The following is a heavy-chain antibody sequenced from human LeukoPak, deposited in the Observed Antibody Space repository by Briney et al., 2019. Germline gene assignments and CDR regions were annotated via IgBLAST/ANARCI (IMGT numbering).Heavy chain of an antibody. D-gene: IGHD3-10*01. J-gene: IGHJ6*03. V-gene: IGHV1-69*13. Sequence: ASVKVSCKASGGTFSSYAISWVRQAPGQGLEWMGGIIPIFGTANYAQKFQGRVTITADESTSTAYMELSSLRSEDTAVYYCARGFKDVLLWFGELGDYYYMDVWGKGTTVTISS. CDR2: IIPIFGTA. CDR3: ARGFKDVLLWFGELGDYYYMDV. CDR1: GGTFSSYA.